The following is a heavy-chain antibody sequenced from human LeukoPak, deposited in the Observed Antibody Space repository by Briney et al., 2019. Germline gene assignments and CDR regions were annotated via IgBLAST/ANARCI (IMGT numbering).Heavy chain of an antibody. V-gene: IGHV3-30-3*01. CDR3: ARNSIYYDSSGSMGRDY. J-gene: IGHJ4*02. CDR1: GFTFSSYA. D-gene: IGHD3-22*01. Sequence: GGSLRLSCAASGFTFSSYAMHWVGQAPGKGLEGVAVISYDGSNKYYADSVKGRFTIYRDNSKNTLYLQMSSLRAEDTAVYYCARNSIYYDSSGSMGRDYWGQATLVTVSS. CDR2: ISYDGSNK.